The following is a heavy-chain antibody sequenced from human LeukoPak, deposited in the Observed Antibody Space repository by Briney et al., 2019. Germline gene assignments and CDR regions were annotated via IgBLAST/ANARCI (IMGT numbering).Heavy chain of an antibody. V-gene: IGHV4-59*08. Sequence: PSETLSLTCTVSGGSISSYYWSWIRQPPGKGLEWIGYISYSGSTNYNPSLKSRVTISVDTSKNQFSLKLSSVTAADTAVYYCARTDYYDSSAYYSFFDYWGQGTLVTVSS. CDR1: GGSISSYY. CDR3: ARTDYYDSSAYYSFFDY. CDR2: ISYSGST. D-gene: IGHD3-22*01. J-gene: IGHJ4*02.